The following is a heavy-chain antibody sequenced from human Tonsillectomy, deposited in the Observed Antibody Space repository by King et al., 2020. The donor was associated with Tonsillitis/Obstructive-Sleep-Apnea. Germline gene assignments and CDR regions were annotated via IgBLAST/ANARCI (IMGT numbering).Heavy chain of an antibody. CDR3: TTGDVLRFLGGGY. Sequence: VQLVESGGGLVKPGGSLRLSCAASGFTFSNAWMSWVRQAPGKGLEWVGRIKSKTDGGTTDYAAPVKGRFTISREYSKNTLYLQMNSLKTEETAVYYCTTGDVLRFLGGGYWGQGTLVTVSS. D-gene: IGHD3-3*01. CDR2: IKSKTDGGTT. CDR1: GFTFSNAW. V-gene: IGHV3-15*01. J-gene: IGHJ4*02.